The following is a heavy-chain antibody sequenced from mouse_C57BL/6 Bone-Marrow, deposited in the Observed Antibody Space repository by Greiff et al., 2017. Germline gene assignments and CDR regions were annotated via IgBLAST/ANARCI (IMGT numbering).Heavy chain of an antibody. Sequence: VQLQQSGAELVKPGASVKISCKASGYAFSSYWMNWVKQRPGKGLEWIGQIYPGDGDTNYNGKFKGKDTLTEDKSSSTAYMQLSSLTSEDSAVYFCARYCFDYYGSSYVYFDVWGTVTTVTVSS. V-gene: IGHV1-80*01. CDR3: ARYCFDYYGSSYVYFDV. CDR1: GYAFSSYW. D-gene: IGHD1-1*01. CDR2: IYPGDGDT. J-gene: IGHJ1*03.